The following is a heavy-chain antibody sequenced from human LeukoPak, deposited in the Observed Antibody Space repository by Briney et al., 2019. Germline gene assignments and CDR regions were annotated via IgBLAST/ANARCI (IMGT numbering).Heavy chain of an antibody. Sequence: PSEILSLTCTVSGGSISTYYWSWIRQPPGKGLEWIGYIHYTGSTKYNDSLKSRVTMSGDTSKKQVSLKLTSVTAADTAIYYCASLQAHGGNYIDYWGQGILVTASS. CDR2: IHYTGST. CDR1: GGSISTYY. D-gene: IGHD4-23*01. CDR3: ASLQAHGGNYIDY. V-gene: IGHV4-59*08. J-gene: IGHJ4*02.